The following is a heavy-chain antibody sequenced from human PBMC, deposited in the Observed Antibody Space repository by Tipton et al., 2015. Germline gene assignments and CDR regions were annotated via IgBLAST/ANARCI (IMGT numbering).Heavy chain of an antibody. Sequence: LRLSCTVSGASVSSDSYYWSWIRQPPGKGLEWIAYIYYTGSTNYNPSLKSRVTISLDMSRNQFSLKMSSVTASDTAVYYCARARGRHGGLFDSWGQGILVTVSS. CDR1: GASVSSDSYY. V-gene: IGHV4-61*01. CDR3: ARARGRHGGLFDS. J-gene: IGHJ4*02. D-gene: IGHD4-23*01. CDR2: IYYTGST.